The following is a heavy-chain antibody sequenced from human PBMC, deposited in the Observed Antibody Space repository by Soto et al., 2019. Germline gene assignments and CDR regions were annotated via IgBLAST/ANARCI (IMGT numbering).Heavy chain of an antibody. Sequence: GGSLRLSCAASGFTFSSYAMTWVRQAPGKGLEWVSAISGSGGSTYYADSVKGRFTTSRDNSKNTLYLQMNSLRAEDTAVYYCAKERDIVVVPAAEGWFDPWGQGTLVTVSS. CDR3: AKERDIVVVPAAEGWFDP. J-gene: IGHJ5*02. CDR1: GFTFSSYA. CDR2: ISGSGGST. V-gene: IGHV3-23*01. D-gene: IGHD2-2*01.